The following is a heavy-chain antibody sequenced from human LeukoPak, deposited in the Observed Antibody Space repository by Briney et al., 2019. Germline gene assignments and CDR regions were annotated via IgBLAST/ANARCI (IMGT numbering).Heavy chain of an antibody. J-gene: IGHJ6*02. CDR3: ARRDSSSGDYYYGMDV. D-gene: IGHD6-6*01. V-gene: IGHV5-51*01. CDR1: GYSFTSYW. Sequence: SGESLKISCKGSGYSFTSYWIGWVRQMAGKGLEWMGIIYPGDSDTRYSPSFQGQVTISADKSISTAYLQWSSLKASDTAMYYCARRDSSSGDYYYGMDVWGQGTTVTVSS. CDR2: IYPGDSDT.